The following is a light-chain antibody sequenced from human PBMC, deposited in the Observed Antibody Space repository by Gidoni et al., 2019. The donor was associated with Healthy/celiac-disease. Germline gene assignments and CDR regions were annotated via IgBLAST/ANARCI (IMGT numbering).Light chain of an antibody. CDR2: CAS. Sequence: ETVLTQSPGTLSLSPGERATLSCSASQSVSSSYLAWYQQKPGKAPRLLIVCASSRATGIPDRLSGSGSGTDFTLTISRLEPEDFAVYYCQQYGSSPLTFGQGTRLEIK. CDR1: QSVSSSY. V-gene: IGKV3-20*01. J-gene: IGKJ5*01. CDR3: QQYGSSPLT.